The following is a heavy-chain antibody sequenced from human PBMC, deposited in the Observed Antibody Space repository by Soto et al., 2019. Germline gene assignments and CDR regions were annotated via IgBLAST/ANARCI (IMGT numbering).Heavy chain of an antibody. D-gene: IGHD6-6*01. J-gene: IGHJ4*02. CDR1: GDTFTAYG. CDR3: ARDVSSSIDC. V-gene: IGHV1-3*01. CDR2: INAGNGDT. Sequence: ASVKVSCKASGDTFTAYGFHWVRQAPGHRLEWMGWINAGNGDTKYSQKFQDRVTITRDTSASIAYMEMSILRSEYTTVYYCARDVSSSIDCWGQGTLVTVSS.